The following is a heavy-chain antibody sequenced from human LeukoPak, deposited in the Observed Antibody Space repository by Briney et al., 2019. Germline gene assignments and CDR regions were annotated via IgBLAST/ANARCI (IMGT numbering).Heavy chain of an antibody. CDR2: IGASGGST. J-gene: IGHJ4*02. CDR3: AKAEGYDILTGLDY. CDR1: GFTFSSYA. V-gene: IGHV3-23*01. D-gene: IGHD3-9*01. Sequence: GGSLRLSCATSGFTFSSYAISWVRQAPGKGLEWVSGIGASGGSTYYADSVKGRFTISRDNSKNTLYLQMNSLRTEDTAVYYCAKAEGYDILTGLDYWGQGTLVTVSS.